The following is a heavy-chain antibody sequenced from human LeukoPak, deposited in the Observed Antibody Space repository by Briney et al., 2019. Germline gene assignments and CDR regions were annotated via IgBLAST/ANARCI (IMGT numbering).Heavy chain of an antibody. J-gene: IGHJ6*02. CDR3: ARGPLRDYYYGMDV. V-gene: IGHV3-33*01. CDR2: IWYDGSNK. CDR1: GFTFSSYG. Sequence: GGSLRLSCAASGFTFSSYGMHWVRQAPGKGLEWVAVIWYDGSNKYYADSVKGRFTISRDNSKNTLYLQMNSLRAEDTAVYYCARGPLRDYYYGMDVWGQGTTVTVSS.